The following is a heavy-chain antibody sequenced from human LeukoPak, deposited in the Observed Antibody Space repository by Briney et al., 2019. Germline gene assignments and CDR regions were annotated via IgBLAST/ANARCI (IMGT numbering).Heavy chain of an antibody. CDR3: ANDYFEADDLVGATTRFDY. D-gene: IGHD1-26*01. J-gene: IGHJ4*02. CDR2: ISGSGGST. V-gene: IGHV3-23*01. Sequence: GGSLRLSCAASGFTFSSYAMSWVRQAPGKGLEWVSAISGSGGSTYYADSVKGRFTISRDNSKNTLYLQMNSLRAEDTAVYYCANDYFEADDLVGATTRFDYWGQGTLVTVSS. CDR1: GFTFSSYA.